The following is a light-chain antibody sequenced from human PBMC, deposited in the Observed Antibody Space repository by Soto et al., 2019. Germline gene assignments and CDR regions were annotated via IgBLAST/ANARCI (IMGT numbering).Light chain of an antibody. CDR1: QSVSSSY. J-gene: IGKJ5*01. V-gene: IGKV3-20*01. CDR2: DAS. Sequence: EIVWTQSPGTLSVSPGERVTLSCRASQSVSSSYLAWFQQKPGQAPRLLIYDASSRATGIPDRFSGSGSGTDFTLTISRLEPEDFAVYYCQQYSTSPITFGQGTRLEIK. CDR3: QQYSTSPIT.